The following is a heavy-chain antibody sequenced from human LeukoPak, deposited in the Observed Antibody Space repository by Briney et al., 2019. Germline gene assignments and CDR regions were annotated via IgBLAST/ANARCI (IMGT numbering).Heavy chain of an antibody. D-gene: IGHD2-8*02. V-gene: IGHV3-23*01. CDR2: ISGSGGST. CDR3: AKCPLDIVLVVYAKYYFDY. J-gene: IGHJ4*02. Sequence: PGGSLRLSCAASGFTFSSYAMSWVRQAPGKGLEWVSAISGSGGSTYYADSVKGRFTISRDNSKNTLYLQMNSLRAEDTAVYYCAKCPLDIVLVVYAKYYFDYWGQGTLVTVSS. CDR1: GFTFSSYA.